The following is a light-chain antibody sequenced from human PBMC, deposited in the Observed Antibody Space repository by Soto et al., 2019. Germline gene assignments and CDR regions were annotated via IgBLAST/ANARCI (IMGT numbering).Light chain of an antibody. CDR3: MQGTHWPLT. J-gene: IGKJ2*01. CDR1: QGLVHSDGNTY. Sequence: DSVMTQSPLSLPVTLGQPASISCKSSQGLVHSDGNTYLSWFQQRPGQSPRRLIHRVSNRYSGVPDRFSASGSGTDFTLKISSVEAEDVGVSYCMQGTHWPLTFGQGTKLDIK. CDR2: RVS. V-gene: IGKV2-30*02.